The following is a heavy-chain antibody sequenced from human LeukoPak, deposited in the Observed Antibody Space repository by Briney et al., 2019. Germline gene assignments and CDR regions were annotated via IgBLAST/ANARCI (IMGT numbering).Heavy chain of an antibody. CDR1: GYTPSSYN. D-gene: IGHD6-13*01. Sequence: PGGSLRLSCAASGYTPSSYNMNWVRQAPGKGLEWVSAISGSGDNTYYTDSVKGRFTTSRDNSKNTLYLQMNSLRAEDTAVYYCARGAAAGTSYYYYMDVWGKGTTVTVSS. J-gene: IGHJ6*03. V-gene: IGHV3-23*01. CDR2: ISGSGDNT. CDR3: ARGAAAGTSYYYYMDV.